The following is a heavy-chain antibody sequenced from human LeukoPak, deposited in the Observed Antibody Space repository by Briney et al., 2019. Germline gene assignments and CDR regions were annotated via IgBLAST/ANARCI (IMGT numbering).Heavy chain of an antibody. D-gene: IGHD6-19*01. Sequence: PGRSLRLSCAASGFTFSSYGMHWVRQAPGKGLEWVAVISYDGSNKYYADSVKGRFTISRDNSKNTLYLQMNSLRAEDTAVYYCAKSTASSGWSRLDYWGQGTLVTVSS. CDR3: AKSTASSGWSRLDY. CDR2: ISYDGSNK. J-gene: IGHJ4*02. V-gene: IGHV3-30*18. CDR1: GFTFSSYG.